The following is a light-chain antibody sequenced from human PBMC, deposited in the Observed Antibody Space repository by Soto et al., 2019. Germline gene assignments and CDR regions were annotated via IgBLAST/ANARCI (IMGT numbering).Light chain of an antibody. Sequence: QSALTQPTSASGSPGQSVIISCTGTNNDVGRNHYVSWYQFLPGQVPKVIIYEVDKRPSGVPDRFSGSRSGNTASLTVSGLHSEDEGDYYCSSYAGSANLLFGGGTKLTVL. V-gene: IGLV2-8*01. CDR2: EVD. J-gene: IGLJ2*01. CDR1: NNDVGRNHY. CDR3: SSYAGSANLL.